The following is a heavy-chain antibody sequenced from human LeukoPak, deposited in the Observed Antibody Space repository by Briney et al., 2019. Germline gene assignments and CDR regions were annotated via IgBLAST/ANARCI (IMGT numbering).Heavy chain of an antibody. D-gene: IGHD4-17*01. CDR2: INSDGSST. J-gene: IGHJ4*02. V-gene: IGHV3-74*01. CDR1: GFTFNSNW. CDR3: ASYGDYYYFDY. Sequence: PGGPLRLSCAASGFTFNSNWMHWVRQAPGKGPVWVSRINSDGSSTTYADSVKGRFTISRDNAKNTLFLQMNSLRAEDTAVYYCASYGDYYYFDYWGQGTLVTVSS.